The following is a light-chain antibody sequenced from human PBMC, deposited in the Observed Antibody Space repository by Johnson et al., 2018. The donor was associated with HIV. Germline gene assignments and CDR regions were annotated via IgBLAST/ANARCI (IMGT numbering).Light chain of an antibody. CDR3: GTWDTSLSAYV. CDR1: SSNIGNNY. J-gene: IGLJ1*01. V-gene: IGLV1-51*02. Sequence: QSVLTQPPSVSAAPGQKVTISCSGSSSNIGNNYVSWYQQLPGTAPKHLIYENNKRPSGIPDRFSGSKSGTSATLDIPRPQTGDDADYYCGTWDTSLSAYVFGTGTKVTVL. CDR2: ENN.